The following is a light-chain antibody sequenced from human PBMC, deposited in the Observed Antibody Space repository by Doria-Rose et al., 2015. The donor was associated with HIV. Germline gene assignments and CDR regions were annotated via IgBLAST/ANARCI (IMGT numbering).Light chain of an antibody. CDR2: DGS. CDR3: HQYGTSWT. J-gene: IGKJ1*01. V-gene: IGKV3-20*01. CDR1: QRFSSTY. Sequence: TQSPGTLSLSPGEGATLSCRASQRFSSTYLAWYQQKPGQAPSLLIYDGSTRATGIPDRFSASGSGTDFTLTINRLEPEDFALYYCHQYGTSWTFGQGTKVEI.